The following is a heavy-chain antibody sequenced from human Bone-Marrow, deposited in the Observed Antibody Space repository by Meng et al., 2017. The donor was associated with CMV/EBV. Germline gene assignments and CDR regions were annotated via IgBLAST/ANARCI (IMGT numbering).Heavy chain of an antibody. CDR3: ANQGGDGEEDWYFDL. CDR2: ISYDGSNK. D-gene: IGHD2-21*01. Sequence: GESLKISCAASGFTFSSYAMSWVRQAPGKGLEWVAVISYDGSNKYYADSVKGRFTISRDNSKNTLYLQMNSLRAEDTAVYYCANQGGDGEEDWYFDLWGRGTLVTVSS. V-gene: IGHV3-30-3*01. CDR1: GFTFSSYA. J-gene: IGHJ2*01.